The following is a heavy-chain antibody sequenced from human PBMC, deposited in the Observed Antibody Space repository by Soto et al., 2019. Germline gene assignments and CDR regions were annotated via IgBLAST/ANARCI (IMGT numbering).Heavy chain of an antibody. Sequence: QVQLVESGGGVVQPGRSLRLSCAASGFMFSSYAMHWVRQARGKGLEWVAVQTYDGSNKYYADSVKGRFTISRDNSKNTLYLQMNSLRAEDTAAYYCARAGGLLVDYWGQGTLVTVSS. CDR2: QTYDGSNK. V-gene: IGHV3-30-3*01. CDR1: GFMFSSYA. D-gene: IGHD1-26*01. CDR3: ARAGGLLVDY. J-gene: IGHJ4*02.